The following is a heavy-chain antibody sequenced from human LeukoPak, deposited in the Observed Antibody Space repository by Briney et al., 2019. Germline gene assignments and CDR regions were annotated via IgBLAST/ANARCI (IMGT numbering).Heavy chain of an antibody. J-gene: IGHJ3*02. CDR2: MFSISSTL. CDR1: GFTISSYS. Sequence: GGSLRLSCAASGFTISSYSMNWVRQAPGKGLEWLSMFSISSTLYYADSVRGRFTISRDNAENSLYLQMNGLRAEDTAVYYCAKYADAFDIWGQGTMVTVSS. D-gene: IGHD2-2*01. CDR3: AKYADAFDI. V-gene: IGHV3-48*01.